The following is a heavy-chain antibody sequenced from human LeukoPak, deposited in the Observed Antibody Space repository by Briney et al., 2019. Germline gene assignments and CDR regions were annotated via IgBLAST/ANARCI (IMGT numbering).Heavy chain of an antibody. Sequence: PSETLSLTCAVYGGSFSGDFWSWIRQSPGKGLEWIGELTHGGSTTYNPSLQSRATMSVDTSKNQFSLKLSSVTAADTAVYYCARGFGAGDANSSSWSDKKAVAGEFDYWGQGTLVTVSS. J-gene: IGHJ4*02. V-gene: IGHV4-34*01. CDR2: LTHGGST. D-gene: IGHD6-13*01. CDR3: ARGFGAGDANSSSWSDKKAVAGEFDY. CDR1: GGSFSGDF.